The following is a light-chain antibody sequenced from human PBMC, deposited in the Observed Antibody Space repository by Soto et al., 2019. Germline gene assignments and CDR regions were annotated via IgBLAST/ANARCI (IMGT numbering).Light chain of an antibody. Sequence: SYELTQPPSVSVSPGQTARITCSGDKLGDKYACWYQQKPGQSPVLVIYQDSKRPSGIPERFSGSNSGNTATLTISGTQAMDEADYYCQAWDSSSLFGGGTKLTVL. CDR1: KLGDKY. J-gene: IGLJ2*01. CDR2: QDS. CDR3: QAWDSSSL. V-gene: IGLV3-1*01.